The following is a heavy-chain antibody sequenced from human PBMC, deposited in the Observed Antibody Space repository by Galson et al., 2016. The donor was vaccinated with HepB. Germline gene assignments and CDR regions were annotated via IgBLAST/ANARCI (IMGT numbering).Heavy chain of an antibody. J-gene: IGHJ4*01. Sequence: SLRLSCAASGFSFSSYAMSWVRQAPGKGLEWGSIISNTGGGTSYADSVKGRFTISRDNSKNTLHLQMNSLRAEDTAVYYCAKAVAYCGGDCYPSFDYWGHGTLVTVSS. D-gene: IGHD2-21*02. CDR1: GFSFSSYA. V-gene: IGHV3-23*01. CDR2: ISNTGGGT. CDR3: AKAVAYCGGDCYPSFDY.